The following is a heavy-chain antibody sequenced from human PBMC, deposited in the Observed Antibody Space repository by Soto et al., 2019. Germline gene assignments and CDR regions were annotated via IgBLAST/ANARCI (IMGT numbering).Heavy chain of an antibody. Sequence: GGSLRLSCAASGFTFNYYWMHWVRQAPGQGLVWVSHIHSDGSTTTYADSVKGRFTISRDNSKNTVYLQVNSLRDEDTAVYYCARAMDIGMASKDNWFDPWGQGTLVTVSS. D-gene: IGHD2-2*03. CDR3: ARAMDIGMASKDNWFDP. CDR1: GFTFNYYW. J-gene: IGHJ5*02. V-gene: IGHV3-74*01. CDR2: IHSDGSTT.